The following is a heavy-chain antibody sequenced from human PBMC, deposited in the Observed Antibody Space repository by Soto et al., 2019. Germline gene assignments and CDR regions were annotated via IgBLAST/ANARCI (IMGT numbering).Heavy chain of an antibody. V-gene: IGHV4-30-4*01. Sequence: QVQLQESGPGLVKPSQTLSLTCTVSGGSISSGDYYWSWIRQPPGKGLEWIAYIHNRVSTHYNPSLTSRVTISVDTSKNQFSLMLSSVTAADTAVYYCARSGYSGSYFFSYWGQGTLVTVSS. D-gene: IGHD1-26*01. CDR2: IHNRVST. CDR3: ARSGYSGSYFFSY. CDR1: GGSISSGDYY. J-gene: IGHJ4*02.